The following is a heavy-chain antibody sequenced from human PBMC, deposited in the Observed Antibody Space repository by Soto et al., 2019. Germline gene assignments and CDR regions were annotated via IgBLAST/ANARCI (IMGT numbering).Heavy chain of an antibody. J-gene: IGHJ6*02. CDR3: ARDVSCSGGSCNSYYYYYGMDV. Sequence: GGSLRLSCAASGFTFSSYGMRWVRQAPGKGLEWVAVIWYDGSNKYYADSVKGRFTISRDNSKNTLYLQMNSLRAEDTAVYYCARDVSCSGGSCNSYYYYYGMDVWGQGTTVTVSS. CDR1: GFTFSSYG. V-gene: IGHV3-33*01. CDR2: IWYDGSNK. D-gene: IGHD2-15*01.